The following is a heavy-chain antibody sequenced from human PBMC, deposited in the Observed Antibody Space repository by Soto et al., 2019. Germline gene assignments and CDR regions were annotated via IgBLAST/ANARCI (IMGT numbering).Heavy chain of an antibody. V-gene: IGHV1-69*13. CDR3: ARVSPPGVYYDFWSGYSPYYYYYGMDV. CDR1: GGTFSSYA. CDR2: IIPIFGTA. J-gene: IGHJ6*02. D-gene: IGHD3-3*01. Sequence: GASVKVSCKASGGTFSSYAISWVRQAPGQGLEWMGGIIPIFGTANYAQKFQGRVTITADESTSTAYMELSSLRSEDTAVYYCARVSPPGVYYDFWSGYSPYYYYYGMDVWGQGTTVTVPS.